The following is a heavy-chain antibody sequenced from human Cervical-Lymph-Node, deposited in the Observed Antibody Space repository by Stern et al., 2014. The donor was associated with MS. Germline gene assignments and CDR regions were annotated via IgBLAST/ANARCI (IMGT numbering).Heavy chain of an antibody. CDR2: IFPVFVTP. CDR1: GGTFSKFP. CDR3: ALSSETSDRWYSLGYDL. V-gene: IGHV1-69*01. Sequence: QMQLVQSGAEVTKPGSSVKVSCKASGGTFSKFPSSWVRQAPGQGLEWMGGIFPVFVTPTYAHGFMGRVTITADVSTSTVYMELSSLRSDDTAVYYCALSSETSDRWYSLGYDLWGQGTLVTVSS. D-gene: IGHD6-13*01. J-gene: IGHJ5*02.